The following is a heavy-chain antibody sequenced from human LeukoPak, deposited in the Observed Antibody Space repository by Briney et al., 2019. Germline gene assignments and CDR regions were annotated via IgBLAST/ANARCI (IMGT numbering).Heavy chain of an antibody. D-gene: IGHD1-7*01. V-gene: IGHV4-59*01. CDR2: IYYSGST. J-gene: IGHJ6*02. CDR3: ARDNWNYGSSMDV. CDR1: GGSFSSYY. Sequence: SETLSLTCTVSGGSFSSYYWSWIRQPPGKGLEWIGYIYYSGSTNYNPSLKSRVTISVDTSKNQFSLKLSSVTAADTAVYHCARDNWNYGSSMDVWGQGTTVTVSS.